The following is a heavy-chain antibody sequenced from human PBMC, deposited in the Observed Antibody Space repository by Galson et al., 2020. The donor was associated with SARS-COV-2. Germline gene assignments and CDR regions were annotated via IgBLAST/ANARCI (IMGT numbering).Heavy chain of an antibody. CDR1: GFTFSNYW. D-gene: IGHD4-17*01. CDR3: AREDRVMTAVTAFDY. J-gene: IGHJ4*02. V-gene: IGHV3-7*01. Sequence: GGSLRLSCAASGFTFSNYWMSWFRQAPGKGLEWVANIKHDGSEKYFVDSVKGRFTISRDNAKNSLYMQLNSLRAEDTAVYYCAREDRVMTAVTAFDYWGLGTLVTVSS. CDR2: IKHDGSEK.